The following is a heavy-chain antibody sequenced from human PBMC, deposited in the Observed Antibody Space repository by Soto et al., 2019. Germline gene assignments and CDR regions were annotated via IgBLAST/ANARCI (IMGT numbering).Heavy chain of an antibody. Sequence: SETLSLTCAVYGGSFSCYYWSWIRQPPGKGLEWIGEINHSGSTNYNPSLKSRVTISVDTSKNQFSLKLSSVTAADTAVYYCARAXIRAGITGTTYYYGMDVWGQGTTVTVSS. J-gene: IGHJ6*02. D-gene: IGHD1-7*01. CDR2: INHSGST. V-gene: IGHV4-34*01. CDR1: GGSFSCYY. CDR3: ARAXIRAGITGTTYYYGMDV.